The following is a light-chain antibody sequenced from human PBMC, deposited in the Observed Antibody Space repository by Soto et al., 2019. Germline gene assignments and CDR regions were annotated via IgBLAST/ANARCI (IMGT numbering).Light chain of an antibody. CDR1: QSVSNN. V-gene: IGKV3-15*01. CDR2: GAS. J-gene: IGKJ5*01. Sequence: EILMTLSPATLSASPGERATLSCRASQSVSNNVAWYQQKPGQAPRLLIYGASTRATGIPARFSGSGSGTEFTLTISSLQSEDFAVYYCQQYNNWPPAFGQGTLLE. CDR3: QQYNNWPPA.